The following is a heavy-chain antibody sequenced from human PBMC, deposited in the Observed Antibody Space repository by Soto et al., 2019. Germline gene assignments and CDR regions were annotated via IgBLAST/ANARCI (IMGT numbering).Heavy chain of an antibody. Sequence: PGGSLRLSCAASGFTFSNAWMSWVRQAPGKGLEWVGRIKSKTDGGTTDYAAPVKGRFTISRDDSKNTLYLQMNSLKTEDTSVYYCTTFVLMVYGIDYWGQGTLVTVSS. J-gene: IGHJ4*02. D-gene: IGHD2-8*01. V-gene: IGHV3-15*01. CDR3: TTFVLMVYGIDY. CDR2: IKSKTDGGTT. CDR1: GFTFSNAW.